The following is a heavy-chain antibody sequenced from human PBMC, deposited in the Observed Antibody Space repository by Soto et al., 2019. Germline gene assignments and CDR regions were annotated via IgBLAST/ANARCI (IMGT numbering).Heavy chain of an antibody. Sequence: GGSLRLSCAASGFTFSSYAMSWVRQAPGKGLEWVSAISGSGGSTYYADSVKGRFTISRDNSKNTLYLQMNSLRAEDTAVYYCAKDAHPSVYYGSGSYPDYWGQGTLVTVS. D-gene: IGHD3-10*01. CDR1: GFTFSSYA. V-gene: IGHV3-23*01. CDR2: ISGSGGST. J-gene: IGHJ4*02. CDR3: AKDAHPSVYYGSGSYPDY.